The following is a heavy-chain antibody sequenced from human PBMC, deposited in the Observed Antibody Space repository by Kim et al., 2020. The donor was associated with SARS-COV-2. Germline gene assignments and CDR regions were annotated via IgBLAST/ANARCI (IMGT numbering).Heavy chain of an antibody. Sequence: GGSLRLSCAASGFTFSSYWMSWVRQAPGKGLEWVANIKQDGSEKYYVDSVKGRFTISRDNAKNSLYLQMNSLRAEDTAVYYCARFPTRWGNIVVVPAAFFDYWGQGTLVTVSS. V-gene: IGHV3-7*03. CDR2: IKQDGSEK. D-gene: IGHD2-2*01. CDR3: ARFPTRWGNIVVVPAAFFDY. J-gene: IGHJ4*02. CDR1: GFTFSSYW.